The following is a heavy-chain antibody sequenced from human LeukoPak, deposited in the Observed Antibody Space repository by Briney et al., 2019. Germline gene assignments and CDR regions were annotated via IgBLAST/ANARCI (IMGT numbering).Heavy chain of an antibody. CDR3: ARETNTSDTSGYIRADVRRDDH. V-gene: IGHV3-21*01. CDR1: GFTFSSYS. Sequence: LRGSLRLSCEASGFTFSSYSMNWVRQAPGKGLEWVSSISSSSSYIYYADSVKGRFTISRDNARNSLYLEMNSLRAEDTAVYFCARETNTSDTSGYIRADVRRDDHWGQGTLVTVSS. D-gene: IGHD3-22*01. CDR2: ISSSSSYI. J-gene: IGHJ4*02.